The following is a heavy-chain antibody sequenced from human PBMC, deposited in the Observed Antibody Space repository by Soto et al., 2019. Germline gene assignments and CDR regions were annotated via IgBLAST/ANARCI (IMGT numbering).Heavy chain of an antibody. CDR1: GITFSSYA. J-gene: IGHJ4*02. CDR3: ARPRQTSSGSLPDY. D-gene: IGHD1-26*01. V-gene: IGHV3-64*01. Sequence: EVQLVESGGGLVQPGGSLRLSCAASGITFSSYAMHWVRQAPGKGLEYVSAISSNGGSTYYANSVKGRFTISRDNSKNTLYLQMGSLRAEDMAVYYCARPRQTSSGSLPDYWGQGTLVTVSS. CDR2: ISSNGGST.